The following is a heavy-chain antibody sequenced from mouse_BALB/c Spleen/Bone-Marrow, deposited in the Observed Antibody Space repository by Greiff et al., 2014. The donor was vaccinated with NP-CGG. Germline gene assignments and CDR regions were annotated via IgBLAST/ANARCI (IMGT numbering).Heavy chain of an antibody. V-gene: IGHV14-3*02. CDR3: AAYYYGSSQLAY. J-gene: IGHJ3*01. D-gene: IGHD1-1*01. CDR2: IDPANGNT. CDR1: GFNIKDTY. Sequence: VQLQQSGAELVKPGASVKLSCTASGFNIKDTYMHWVKQRPEQGLEWIGRIDPANGNTKYDPKSQGKATITADTSSNTAYLQLSSLTSEDTAVYYCAAYYYGSSQLAYWGQGTLVTVSA.